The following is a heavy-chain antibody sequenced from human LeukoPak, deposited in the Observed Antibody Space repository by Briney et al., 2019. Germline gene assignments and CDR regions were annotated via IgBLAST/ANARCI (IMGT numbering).Heavy chain of an antibody. CDR2: ISASGGST. J-gene: IGHJ4*02. Sequence: GGSLRLSCAASGFTFSSYAMSWVRQAPGKGLEWVSAISASGGSTYYADSVKGRFTISRDNSKNTLYLQMNSLRAEDTAVNYCAMGYSYGYFDYWGQGTLVTVSS. CDR3: AMGYSYGYFDY. D-gene: IGHD5-18*01. CDR1: GFTFSSYA. V-gene: IGHV3-23*01.